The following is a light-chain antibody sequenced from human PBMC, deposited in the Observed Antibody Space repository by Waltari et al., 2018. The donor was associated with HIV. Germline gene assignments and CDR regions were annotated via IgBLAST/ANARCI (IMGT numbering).Light chain of an antibody. V-gene: IGLV1-40*01. Sequence: QSVLTQPPSVSGAPGQRVTISCTGSSSNIGAGYDVHWYQQLPGTAPKVLIYGKTNRPSGVPDRFAGSKSGTSASLAITGLQAEDEADYYCQSYDSSLSGFVVFGGGTKVTGL. CDR2: GKT. J-gene: IGLJ2*01. CDR1: SSNIGAGYD. CDR3: QSYDSSLSGFVV.